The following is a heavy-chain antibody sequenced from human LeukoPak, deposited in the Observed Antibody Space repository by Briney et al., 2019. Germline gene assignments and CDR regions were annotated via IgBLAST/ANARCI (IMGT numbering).Heavy chain of an antibody. CDR2: ISAYNGNT. D-gene: IGHD3-22*01. CDR3: ARSDYYDSSGYWDY. J-gene: IGHJ4*02. CDR1: GYTFTGYY. V-gene: IGHV1-18*04. Sequence: ASVKVSCKASGYTFTGYYMHWVRQAPGQGLEWMGWISAYNGNTNYAQKLQGRVTMTTDTSTSTAYMELRSLRSDDTAVYYCARSDYYDSSGYWDYWGQGTLVTVSS.